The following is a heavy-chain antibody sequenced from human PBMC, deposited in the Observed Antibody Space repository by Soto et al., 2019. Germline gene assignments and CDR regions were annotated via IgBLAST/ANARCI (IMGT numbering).Heavy chain of an antibody. CDR3: ATGVLPPDY. Sequence: GGSLRLSCAASGFMFSNAWMNWVRQAPGKGLEWVGLIKTKTAGGTIDYAAPVQGRFTLSRDYSKNTLYLQMNSLKTDDTAVYYCATGVLPPDYWGQGTLVTVSS. V-gene: IGHV3-15*05. CDR2: IKTKTAGGTI. J-gene: IGHJ4*02. D-gene: IGHD2-2*01. CDR1: GFMFSNAW.